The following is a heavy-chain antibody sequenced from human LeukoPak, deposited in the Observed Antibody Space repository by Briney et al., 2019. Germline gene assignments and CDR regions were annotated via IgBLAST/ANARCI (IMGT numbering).Heavy chain of an antibody. CDR2: MNPNSVNT. D-gene: IGHD3-10*01. V-gene: IGHV1-8*01. CDR3: ARGLGGSGRSGWFDP. Sequence: GASVKVSCKASGYTFTSYDINWVRQATGQGLEWMGWMNPNSVNTGYAQKFQGRVTMTSNTSINTAYMELSSLRYEDTAVYYCARGLGGSGRSGWFDPWGQGTLVTVSS. J-gene: IGHJ5*02. CDR1: GYTFTSYD.